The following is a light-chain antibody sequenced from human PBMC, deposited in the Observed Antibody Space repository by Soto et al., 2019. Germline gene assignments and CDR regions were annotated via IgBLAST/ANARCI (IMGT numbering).Light chain of an antibody. J-gene: IGLJ3*02. Sequence: QSVLTQPASVSESPGQSISISCGGGRNDIGTYNLVSWYQQHPGKAPKLIIYEGNKRPSGVSNCFSGSRSGNTASLTISGLQAEDEADYYCCSYTDGSSLLFGGGTKVTVL. CDR1: RNDIGTYNL. V-gene: IGLV2-23*01. CDR2: EGN. CDR3: CSYTDGSSLL.